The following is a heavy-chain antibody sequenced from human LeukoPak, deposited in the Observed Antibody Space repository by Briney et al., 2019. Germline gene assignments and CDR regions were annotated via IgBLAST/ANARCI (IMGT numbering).Heavy chain of an antibody. Sequence: GGSLRLSCAASGFTFSSYAMSWVLQAPGKGLEWVSVIYSGGSTYYADSVKGRFTISRDNSKNTLYLQMNSLRAEDTAVYYCARSANYDFWSGYLGAFDYWGQGTLVTVSS. J-gene: IGHJ4*02. CDR1: GFTFSSYA. CDR2: IYSGGST. D-gene: IGHD3-3*01. CDR3: ARSANYDFWSGYLGAFDY. V-gene: IGHV3-53*01.